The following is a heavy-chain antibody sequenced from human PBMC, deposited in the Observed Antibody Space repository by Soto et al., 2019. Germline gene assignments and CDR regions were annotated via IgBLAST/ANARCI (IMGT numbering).Heavy chain of an antibody. CDR1: GFPFSSYA. CDR2: ISGSGGST. D-gene: IGHD7-27*01. Sequence: GGSLRLSCAASGFPFSSYAMSWVRQAPGKGLEWVSAISGSGGSTYYADSVKGRFTISRDNSKNTLYLQMNSLRAEDTAVYYCAKDKLGDYYYYMDVWGKGTTVTVSS. CDR3: AKDKLGDYYYYMDV. J-gene: IGHJ6*03. V-gene: IGHV3-23*01.